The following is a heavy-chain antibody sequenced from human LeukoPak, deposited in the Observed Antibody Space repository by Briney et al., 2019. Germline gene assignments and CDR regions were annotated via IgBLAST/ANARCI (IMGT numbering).Heavy chain of an antibody. V-gene: IGHV3-30*02. CDR3: VEXAGSVAGXFXH. D-gene: IGHD6-19*01. Sequence: GGSLRLSCAASGLIFSNYGMHWVRQAPGKGLEWVTFTQYDGISKYYADSVKGRFTISRDNSKNTLYLQMNSLRPEDTTVYYCVEXAGSVAGXFXHWGQGNXVTVS. CDR2: TQYDGISK. CDR1: GLIFSNYG. J-gene: IGHJ1*01.